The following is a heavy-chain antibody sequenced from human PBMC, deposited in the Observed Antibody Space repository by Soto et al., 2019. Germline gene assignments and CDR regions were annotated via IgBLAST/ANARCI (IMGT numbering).Heavy chain of an antibody. V-gene: IGHV3-15*07. D-gene: IGHD2-2*01. CDR1: GFTFSNAW. CDR2: IKSKTDGGTT. J-gene: IGHJ6*02. Sequence: PGGSLRLSCAASGFTFSNAWMNWVRQAPGKGLEWVGRIKSKTDGGTTDYAAPVEGRFTISRDDSKNTLYLQMNSLKTEDTAVYYCAKDLVVVVPAARDYYYYYGMDVWGQGTTVTVSS. CDR3: AKDLVVVVPAARDYYYYYGMDV.